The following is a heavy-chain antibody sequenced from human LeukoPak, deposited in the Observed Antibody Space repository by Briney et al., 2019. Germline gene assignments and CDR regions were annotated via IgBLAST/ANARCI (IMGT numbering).Heavy chain of an antibody. V-gene: IGHV3-23*01. CDR2: ISGSGGST. CDR3: AKFSRDSPYSSGPLGYFDY. CDR1: GFTFSSYA. J-gene: IGHJ4*02. Sequence: HTGGSLRLSCAASGFTFSSYAMSWVRQAPGKGLEWVSAISGSGGSTYYADSVKGRFTISRDNSKNTLYLQMNSLRAEDTAVYYCAKFSRDSPYSSGPLGYFDYWGQGTLVTVSS. D-gene: IGHD6-19*01.